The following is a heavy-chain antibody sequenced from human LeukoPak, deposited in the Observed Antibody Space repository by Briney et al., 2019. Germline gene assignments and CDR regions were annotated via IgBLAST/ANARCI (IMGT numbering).Heavy chain of an antibody. CDR1: GATMYDNY. V-gene: IGHV4-4*09. CDR2: IHTSGST. CDR3: ARRRGGWGEGEFDY. D-gene: IGHD3-16*01. Sequence: SETLSLTCSVSGATMYDNYWSWIRQPPRKGLEWVGYIHTSGSTSFNASLRSRLTFSIDTSKNQVSLRLSSVTATDTAVYYCARRRGGWGEGEFDYWGQGTPVTVST. J-gene: IGHJ4*02.